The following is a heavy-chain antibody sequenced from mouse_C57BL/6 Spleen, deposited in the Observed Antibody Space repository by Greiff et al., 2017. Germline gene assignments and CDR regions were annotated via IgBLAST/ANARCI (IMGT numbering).Heavy chain of an antibody. Sequence: VKLVESGPGLVAPSQSLSITCTVSGFSLTSYGVSWVRQPPGKGLEWLGVIWGDGSTTYHSALISRLSISKDTSKSQVFLKLYSLQAVYTATYYCANDGYYGAMDYWGQGTSVTVSS. CDR1: GFSLTSYG. J-gene: IGHJ4*01. V-gene: IGHV2-3*01. CDR3: ANDGYYGAMDY. CDR2: IWGDGST. D-gene: IGHD2-3*01.